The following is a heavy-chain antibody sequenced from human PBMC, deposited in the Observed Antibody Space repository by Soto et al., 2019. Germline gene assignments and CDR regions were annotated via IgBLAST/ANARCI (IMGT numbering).Heavy chain of an antibody. J-gene: IGHJ6*03. D-gene: IGHD2-15*01. CDR1: GYTFTSYD. Sequence: GASVKVSCKASGYTFTSYDINWVRQATGQGLEWMGWMNPNSGNTGYAQKFQGRVTMTRNTSISTAYMELSSLRSEDTAVYYCARGGRRGSCWYRGGYYYYYMDACGKGTTVTV. CDR2: MNPNSGNT. V-gene: IGHV1-8*01. CDR3: ARGGRRGSCWYRGGYYYYYMDA.